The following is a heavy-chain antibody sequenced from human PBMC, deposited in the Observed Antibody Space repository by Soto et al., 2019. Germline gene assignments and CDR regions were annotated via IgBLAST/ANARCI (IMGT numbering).Heavy chain of an antibody. CDR2: IIPIFGTA. J-gene: IGHJ6*02. D-gene: IGHD3-10*01. CDR3: ARLRGNELLWFGEYTHYYYYGMDV. V-gene: IGHV1-69*13. CDR1: GGTFSSYA. Sequence: VSSVKVSCKASGGTFSSYAISWVRQAPGQGLEWMGGIIPIFGTANYAQKFQGRVTITADESTSTAYMELSSLRSEDTAVYYCARLRGNELLWFGEYTHYYYYGMDVWGQGTTVTVSS.